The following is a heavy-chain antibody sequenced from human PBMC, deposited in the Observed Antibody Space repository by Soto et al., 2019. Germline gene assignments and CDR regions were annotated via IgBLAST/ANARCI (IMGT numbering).Heavy chain of an antibody. Sequence: QVQLVESGGGLVKPGGSLRLSCAAAGFRFNDYYMTWIRQAPGKGLEWVSYISSGSSTIYYAHSVKCRFTISRDNAKNSLYLQMNSLRAEDTAVYYCATSSGALAASFPYYFDYWGQGTLVTVSS. J-gene: IGHJ4*02. CDR2: ISSGSSTI. D-gene: IGHD6-25*01. CDR3: ATSSGALAASFPYYFDY. CDR1: GFRFNDYY. V-gene: IGHV3-11*01.